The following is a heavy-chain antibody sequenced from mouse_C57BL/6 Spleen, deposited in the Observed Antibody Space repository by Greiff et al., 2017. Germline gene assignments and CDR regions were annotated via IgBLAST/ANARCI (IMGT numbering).Heavy chain of an antibody. CDR2: INPNNGGT. D-gene: IGHD1-1*01. V-gene: IGHV1-18*01. CDR3: ARNTVVGRGAMDY. CDR1: GYTFTDYN. J-gene: IGHJ4*01. Sequence: VQLKESGPELVKPGASVKIPCKASGYTFTDYNMDWVKQSHGKSLEWIGDINPNNGGTIYNQKFKGKATLTVDKSSSTAYMELRSLTSEDTAVYYCARNTVVGRGAMDYWGQGTSVTVSS.